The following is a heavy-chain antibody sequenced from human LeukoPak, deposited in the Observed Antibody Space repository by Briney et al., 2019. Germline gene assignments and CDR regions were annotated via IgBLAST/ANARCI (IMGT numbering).Heavy chain of an antibody. CDR3: ARDYYDSSGSYGY. J-gene: IGHJ4*02. CDR2: IYHSGST. CDR1: GGSISSSNW. V-gene: IGHV4-4*02. D-gene: IGHD3-22*01. Sequence: SGTLSLTCAVSGGSISSSNWWSWVRQPPGKGLEWIGEIYHSGSTNYSPSLKSRVTISIDKSKKQIYLKLRSVTAADTAAYYCARDYYDSSGSYGYWGQGTLVTVSS.